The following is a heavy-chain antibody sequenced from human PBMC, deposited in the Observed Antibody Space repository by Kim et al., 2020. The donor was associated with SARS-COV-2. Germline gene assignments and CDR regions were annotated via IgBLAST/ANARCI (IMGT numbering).Heavy chain of an antibody. CDR1: GFTFSSYS. CDR2: ISSSSSYI. D-gene: IGHD6-19*01. CDR3: ARDPYSSGWYQKVGMDV. Sequence: GGSLRLSCAASGFTFSSYSMNWVRQAPGKGLEWVSSISSSSSYIYYADSVKGRFTISRDNAKNSLYLQMNSLRAEDTAVYYCARDPYSSGWYQKVGMDVWGQGTTVTVSS. V-gene: IGHV3-21*01. J-gene: IGHJ6*02.